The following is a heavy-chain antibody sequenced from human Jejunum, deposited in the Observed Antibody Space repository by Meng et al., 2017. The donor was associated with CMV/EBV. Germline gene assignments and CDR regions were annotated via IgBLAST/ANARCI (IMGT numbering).Heavy chain of an antibody. J-gene: IGHJ4*02. CDR2: ISNDGDTT. V-gene: IGHV3-30-3*01. CDR1: GFTFRNYH. Sequence: AASGFTFRNYHIHGVHQAPDKGLEWVAGISNDGDTTYLADSVKGRFSISRDNSKNTVYLQMNSLRGEDTAVYYCARENDYRNYFDSWGRGTLVTVSS. D-gene: IGHD4-11*01. CDR3: ARENDYRNYFDS.